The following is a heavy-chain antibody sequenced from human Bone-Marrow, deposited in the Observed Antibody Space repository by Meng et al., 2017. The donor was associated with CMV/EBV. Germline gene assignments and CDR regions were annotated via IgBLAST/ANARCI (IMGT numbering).Heavy chain of an antibody. CDR1: GGTFSSYA. V-gene: IGHV1-69*05. Sequence: SVKVSYKASGGTFSSYAISWVRQAPGQGLEWMGGIIPIFGTANYAQKFQGRVTITTDESTSRAYMELSSLRSEDTAVDYCALGVVVVIANPIHYYYNGMDVWGQGAMVTVSS. CDR2: IIPIFGTA. J-gene: IGHJ6*01. CDR3: ALGVVVVIANPIHYYYNGMDV. D-gene: IGHD2-21*01.